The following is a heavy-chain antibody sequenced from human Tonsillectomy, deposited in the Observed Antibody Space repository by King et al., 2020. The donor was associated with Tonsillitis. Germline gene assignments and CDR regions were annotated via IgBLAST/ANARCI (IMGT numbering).Heavy chain of an antibody. J-gene: IGHJ4*02. Sequence: QLVQSGAEVKKPGESLKISCKGSGYRFTSYWIGWVRQMPGKGLEWMGIINPGDSETRFSPSFQGQVTSSADKSISAAYLQWSSLKASDTAMYYCARLVLSGGGSGSRQSTYFDYWGQGPLVTVSS. CDR3: ARLVLSGGGSGSRQSTYFDY. CDR2: INPGDSET. D-gene: IGHD3-10*01. CDR1: GYRFTSYW. V-gene: IGHV5-51*01.